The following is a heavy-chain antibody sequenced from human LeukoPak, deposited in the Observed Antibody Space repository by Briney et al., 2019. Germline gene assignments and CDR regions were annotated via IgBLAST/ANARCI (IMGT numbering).Heavy chain of an antibody. J-gene: IGHJ3*02. CDR3: ARDPDXVVVPAXXXXFDI. Sequence: PGGSLRLSCAASGFTFSSYSMTWVRQAPGKGLEWVSYISSSSSTIYYADSVKGRFSISRDNAKNSLYLQMNSLRAEDTAVYYCARDPDXVVVPAXXXXFDIWGQGXMVTVS. D-gene: IGHD2-2*01. V-gene: IGHV3-48*01. CDR2: ISSSSSTI. CDR1: GFTFSSYS.